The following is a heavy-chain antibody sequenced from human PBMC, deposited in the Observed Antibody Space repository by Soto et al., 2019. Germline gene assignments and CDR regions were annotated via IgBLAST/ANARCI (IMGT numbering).Heavy chain of an antibody. J-gene: IGHJ4*02. V-gene: IGHV3-7*01. CDR2: IKEEGSKK. D-gene: IGHD2-2*01. Sequence: GGSLRLSCAASGFTFRTYWMSWVRQTPGKGLEWVANIKEEGSKKQYVDSVKGRFTISRDNAKNSLFLQMNGLRVEDTAVYYCARNRGWGIVVVPASFDYWGQGALVTVSS. CDR1: GFTFRTYW. CDR3: ARNRGWGIVVVPASFDY.